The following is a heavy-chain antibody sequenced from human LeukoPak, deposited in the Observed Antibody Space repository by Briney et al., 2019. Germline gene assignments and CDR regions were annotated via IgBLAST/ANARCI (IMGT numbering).Heavy chain of an antibody. D-gene: IGHD1-26*01. CDR2: IYTSGST. Sequence: SQTLSLTCTVSGGSISSGSYYLSWIRQAAGKGLEWIGRIYTSGSTNYNPSLKSRVTISVDTSKNQFSLKLSSVTAADTAVYYCARDSCSGSYCSVAFDIWGQGTMVTVSS. CDR1: GGSISSGSYY. V-gene: IGHV4-61*02. CDR3: ARDSCSGSYCSVAFDI. J-gene: IGHJ3*02.